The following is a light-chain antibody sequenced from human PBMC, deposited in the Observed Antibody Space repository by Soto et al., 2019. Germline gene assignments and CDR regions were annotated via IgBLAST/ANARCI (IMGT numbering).Light chain of an antibody. CDR2: EVS. J-gene: IGLJ1*01. CDR1: ISDVTGYNY. V-gene: IGLV2-14*01. Sequence: QSALTQPASVSGSPGQSITISCTGTISDVTGYNYVSWYQQHPGKAPKLMIYEVSNRPSGVSNRFSGSKFGNTASLTISGLQTEDEADYYCSSYTINTLYVFGTGTKVTVL. CDR3: SSYTINTLYV.